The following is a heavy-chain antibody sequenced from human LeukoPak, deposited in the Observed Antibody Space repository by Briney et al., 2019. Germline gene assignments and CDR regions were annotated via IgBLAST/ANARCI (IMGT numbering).Heavy chain of an antibody. J-gene: IGHJ5*02. CDR2: IWYDASNK. Sequence: GGSLRLSCAASGFTFSSYGMHWVRQAPGKGLEWVAVIWYDASNKYYADSVKGRFTISRDNSKNTLYLQMNSLRAEDTAVYYCAKDMGAGIASNGLDPWGQGTLVTVSS. V-gene: IGHV3-33*06. CDR1: GFTFSSYG. CDR3: AKDMGAGIASNGLDP. D-gene: IGHD6-13*01.